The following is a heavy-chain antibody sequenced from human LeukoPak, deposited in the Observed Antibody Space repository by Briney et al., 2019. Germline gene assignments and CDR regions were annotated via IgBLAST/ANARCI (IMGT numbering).Heavy chain of an antibody. V-gene: IGHV4-38-2*02. D-gene: IGHD6-19*01. CDR2: IYHSGST. CDR1: GYSISSGYY. J-gene: IGHJ3*02. CDR3: AIQTRKWLGRGAFDI. Sequence: KSSETLSLTCTVSGYSISSGYYWGWIRQPPGKGLEWIGSIYHSGSTYYNPSLKSRVTISVDTSRNQFSLKLSSVTAADTAVYYCAIQTRKWLGRGAFDIWGQGTMVTVSS.